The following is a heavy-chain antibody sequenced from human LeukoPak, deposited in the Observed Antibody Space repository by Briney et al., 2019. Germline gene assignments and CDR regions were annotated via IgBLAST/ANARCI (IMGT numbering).Heavy chain of an antibody. CDR1: GFTVSSYE. CDR3: AREFTGILDY. J-gene: IGHJ4*02. D-gene: IGHD3-10*01. Sequence: GGSLRLSCAASGFTVSSYELNWVRQAPGKGLEWVSYISSSSTSIFYADSVKGRFTISRDDAKNSLYLQMNSLRDEDTAVYYCAREFTGILDYWGQGTLVTVSS. V-gene: IGHV3-48*03. CDR2: ISSSSTSI.